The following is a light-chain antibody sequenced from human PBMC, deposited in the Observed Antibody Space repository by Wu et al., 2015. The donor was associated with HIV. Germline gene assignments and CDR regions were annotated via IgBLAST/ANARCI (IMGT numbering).Light chain of an antibody. CDR2: GAS. Sequence: EIVMTQSPVTLSVSPGEGVTLSCRASQSVSSNLAWHQQKPGLAPRLLIFGASTRATGIPDRFSGSGSGTDFTLTISRLEPEDFAVYFCQHYGNSPLTFGGGTKVEIK. CDR1: QSVSSN. CDR3: QHYGNSPLT. J-gene: IGKJ4*01. V-gene: IGKV3-20*01.